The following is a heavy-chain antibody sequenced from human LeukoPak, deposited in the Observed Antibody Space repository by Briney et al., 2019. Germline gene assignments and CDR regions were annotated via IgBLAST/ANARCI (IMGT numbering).Heavy chain of an antibody. Sequence: GGSLSLSCAASGFTFSSYSMNWVRQAPGKGLEWVSSISSSSSYIYYADSVKGRFTISRDNAKNSLYLQMNSLRAEDTAVYYCARDHHSYDAYYYYGMDVWGQGTTVTVSS. CDR1: GFTFSSYS. D-gene: IGHD5-18*01. CDR3: ARDHHSYDAYYYYGMDV. J-gene: IGHJ6*02. V-gene: IGHV3-21*01. CDR2: ISSSSSYI.